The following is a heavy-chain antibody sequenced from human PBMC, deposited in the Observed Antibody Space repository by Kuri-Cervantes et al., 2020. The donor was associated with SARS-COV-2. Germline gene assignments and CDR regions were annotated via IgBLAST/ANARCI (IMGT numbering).Heavy chain of an antibody. D-gene: IGHD5-12*01. J-gene: IGHJ4*02. Sequence: SETLSLTCTVSGGSISSGNYYWSWIRQHPGKGLEWIGYIYYSGSTYYNLSLKSRVTMSLGTSKNQFSLKLTSVSAADTAVYYCAREWKGRYSGTFTDYWGPGTLVTVSS. CDR2: IYYSGST. CDR1: GGSISSGNYY. V-gene: IGHV4-31*03. CDR3: AREWKGRYSGTFTDY.